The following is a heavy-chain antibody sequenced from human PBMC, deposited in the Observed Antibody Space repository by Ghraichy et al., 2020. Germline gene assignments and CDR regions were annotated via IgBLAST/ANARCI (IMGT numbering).Heavy chain of an antibody. D-gene: IGHD6-19*01. J-gene: IGHJ1*01. CDR3: STELGWYDRVQH. CDR2: IKSKTGGGTA. V-gene: IGHV3-15*01. Sequence: GGSLRLSCAASGLTFSDAWMSWVRQAPGKGLEWVGRIKSKTGGGTADYAAPVKGRFTISRDDSESTLYLQVNSLKTEDTAVYYCSTELGWYDRVQHWGQGTLVTVSS. CDR1: GLTFSDAW.